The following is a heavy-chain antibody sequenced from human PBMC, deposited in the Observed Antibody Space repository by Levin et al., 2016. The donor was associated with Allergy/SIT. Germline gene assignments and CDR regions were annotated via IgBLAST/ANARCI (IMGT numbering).Heavy chain of an antibody. CDR3: ASPTRRWNCSSTSCQGFYYYYYMDV. CDR1: GFTFSSYA. Sequence: GGSLRLSCAASGFTFSSYAMHWVRQAPGKGLEWVAVISYDGSNKYYADSVKGRFTISRDNSKNTLYLQMNSLRAEDTAVYYCASPTRRWNCSSTSCQGFYYYYYMDVWGKGTTVTVSS. J-gene: IGHJ6*03. CDR2: ISYDGSNK. D-gene: IGHD2-2*01. V-gene: IGHV3-30-3*01.